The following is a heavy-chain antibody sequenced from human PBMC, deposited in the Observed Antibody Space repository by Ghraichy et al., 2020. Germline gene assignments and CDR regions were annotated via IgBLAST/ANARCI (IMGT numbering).Heavy chain of an antibody. CDR1: GFTFSSYA. J-gene: IGHJ6*02. Sequence: GESLNISCAASGFTFSSYAMSWVRQAPGKGLEWVSAISGSGGSTYYADSVKGRFTISRDNSKNTLYLQMNSLRAEDTAVYYCAKEGGGRILYFYYGMDVWGQGTTVTVSS. CDR3: AKEGGGRILYFYYGMDV. CDR2: ISGSGGST. D-gene: IGHD2-8*01. V-gene: IGHV3-23*01.